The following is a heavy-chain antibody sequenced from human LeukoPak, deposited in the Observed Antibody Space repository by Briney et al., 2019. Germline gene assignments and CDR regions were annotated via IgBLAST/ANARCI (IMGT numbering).Heavy chain of an antibody. CDR2: INQDGSEK. V-gene: IGHV3-7*01. J-gene: IGHJ4*02. CDR3: ATVHYDYVWGSYRKHGGYYFDY. Sequence: GGSLRLSCAASGFTFSSYWMSWVRQAPGKGLEWVANINQDGSEKYYVDSVKGRFTISRDNAKNSLYLQMNSLRAEDTAVYYCATVHYDYVWGSYRKHGGYYFDYWGQGTLVTVSS. D-gene: IGHD3-16*02. CDR1: GFTFSSYW.